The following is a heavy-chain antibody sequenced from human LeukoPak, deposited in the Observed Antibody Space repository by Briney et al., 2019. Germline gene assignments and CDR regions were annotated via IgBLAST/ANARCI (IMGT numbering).Heavy chain of an antibody. Sequence: GGSLRLSCAASGFTFSSYGMHWVRQAPGKGLEWVAVISYDGSNKYYADSVKGRFTISRDNSKNTLYLQMNSLRAEDTAVYYCAKVYGYYGSGSPHGPLDYWGQGTLVTVSS. J-gene: IGHJ4*02. CDR2: ISYDGSNK. V-gene: IGHV3-30*18. CDR1: GFTFSSYG. CDR3: AKVYGYYGSGSPHGPLDY. D-gene: IGHD3-10*01.